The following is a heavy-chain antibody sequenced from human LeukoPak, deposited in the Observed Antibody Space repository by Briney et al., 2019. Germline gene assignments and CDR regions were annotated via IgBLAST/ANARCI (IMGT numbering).Heavy chain of an antibody. J-gene: IGHJ4*02. CDR1: GFTFSSYA. Sequence: GGSLRLSCAASGFTFSSYAMSWVRQAPGKGLEWVSAISGSGGSTYYADSVKGRFTISRDNSKNTLYLQMNSLRAEDTAVYYCAKDVDHYDSSGYYRGDVERYFDYWGQGTLVTVSS. V-gene: IGHV3-23*01. CDR3: AKDVDHYDSSGYYRGDVERYFDY. CDR2: ISGSGGST. D-gene: IGHD3-22*01.